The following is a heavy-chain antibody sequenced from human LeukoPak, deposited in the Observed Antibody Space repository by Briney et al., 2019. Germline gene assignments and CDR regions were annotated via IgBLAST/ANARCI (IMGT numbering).Heavy chain of an antibody. CDR1: GGSISSGGYY. CDR3: ARDPNSSNWYISCFDY. D-gene: IGHD6-13*01. J-gene: IGHJ4*02. CDR2: IYHSGST. V-gene: IGHV4-30-2*01. Sequence: PSETLSLTCTVSGGSISSGGYYWSWIRQPPGKGLEWIGYIYHSGSTYYNPSLKSRVSISLDVSKNEFSLKLSSVTAADTAVYYCARDPNSSNWYISCFDYWGPGTLVTVSS.